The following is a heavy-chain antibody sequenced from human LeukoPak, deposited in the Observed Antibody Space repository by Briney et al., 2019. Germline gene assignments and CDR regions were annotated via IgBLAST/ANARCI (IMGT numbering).Heavy chain of an antibody. D-gene: IGHD2-15*01. CDR3: ARRRRGVVAATRGGDYYYYMDV. CDR2: INWNGGST. J-gene: IGHJ6*03. Sequence: PGRSLRLSCAASGFTFDDYGMSWVRQAPGKGLEWVSGINWNGGSTGYADSVKGRFTISRDNAKNSLYLQMNSLRAEDTALYYCARRRRGVVAATRGGDYYYYMDVWGKGTTVTVSS. CDR1: GFTFDDYG. V-gene: IGHV3-20*04.